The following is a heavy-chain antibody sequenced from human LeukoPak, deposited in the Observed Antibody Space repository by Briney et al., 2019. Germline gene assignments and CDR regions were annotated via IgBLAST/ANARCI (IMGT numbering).Heavy chain of an antibody. CDR2: IYTSGST. J-gene: IGHJ6*03. CDR1: GGSISSYY. D-gene: IGHD6-6*01. Sequence: SETLSLTCTVSGGSISSYYWSWIRQPPGKGLEWIGYIYTSGSTNYNPSLKSRVTISVDTSKNQFSLKLSSVTAADTAVYCCASGSSSGYYYMDVWGKGTTVTVSS. V-gene: IGHV4-4*09. CDR3: ASGSSSGYYYMDV.